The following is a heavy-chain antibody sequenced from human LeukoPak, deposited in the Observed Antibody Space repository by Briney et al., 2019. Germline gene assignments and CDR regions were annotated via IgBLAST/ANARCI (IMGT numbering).Heavy chain of an antibody. CDR3: AKPPLIAVAGYFQH. Sequence: GGSLRLSCVASGFTISSYWMIWVRQAPGKGLEWVANINQDGSEKNYVDSVKGRFTISRDNSKNTLYLQMNSLRAEDTAVYYCAKPPLIAVAGYFQHWGQGTLVTVSS. CDR1: GFTISSYW. CDR2: INQDGSEK. V-gene: IGHV3-7*03. D-gene: IGHD6-19*01. J-gene: IGHJ1*01.